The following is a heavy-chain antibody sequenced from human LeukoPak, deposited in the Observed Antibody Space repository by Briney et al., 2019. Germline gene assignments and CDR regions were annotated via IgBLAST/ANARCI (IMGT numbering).Heavy chain of an antibody. J-gene: IGHJ4*02. CDR3: ARVAEAAAFDS. V-gene: IGHV3-21*06. CDR2: ISSNSRYR. Sequence: GGSLRLSCTVSGFTVSSNSMNWVHQAPGKGLEWVSSISSNSRYRYYADSMRGRSTISRDNAKNSLYLQMNSLKPEDTAVYYCARVAEAAAFDSWGQGTLVTVSS. CDR1: GFTVSSNS. D-gene: IGHD6-13*01.